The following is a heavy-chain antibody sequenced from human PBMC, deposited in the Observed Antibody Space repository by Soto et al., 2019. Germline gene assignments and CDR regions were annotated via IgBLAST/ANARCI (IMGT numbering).Heavy chain of an antibody. CDR2: IKNDGTT. D-gene: IGHD3-3*01. J-gene: IGHJ6*02. Sequence: GGSLRLSCAASGFTVSNYWMNWVRQAPGKGLVWVSHIKNDGTTSYADSVEGRFTVSRDDAKNSFYLQMNSLRADDTAVYYCAKDRGEEGLKFLEWFGGMDVWGHGTTVT. CDR1: GFTVSNYW. V-gene: IGHV3-74*01. CDR3: AKDRGEEGLKFLEWFGGMDV.